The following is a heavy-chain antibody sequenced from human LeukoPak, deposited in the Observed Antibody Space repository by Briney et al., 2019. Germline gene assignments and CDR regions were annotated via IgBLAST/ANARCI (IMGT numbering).Heavy chain of an antibody. CDR1: GFTFTNAW. J-gene: IGHJ2*01. Sequence: PGGSLRLSCAASGFTFTNAWMSWGRQAPGKGLEWVGRIKSNTDGGTTDYAAPVKGRFTISRDDSKNTLYLQMNSLKTEDTAVYYCTTGAYDILTGYYDWYFDLWGRGTLVTVSS. D-gene: IGHD3-9*01. CDR3: TTGAYDILTGYYDWYFDL. V-gene: IGHV3-15*01. CDR2: IKSNTDGGTT.